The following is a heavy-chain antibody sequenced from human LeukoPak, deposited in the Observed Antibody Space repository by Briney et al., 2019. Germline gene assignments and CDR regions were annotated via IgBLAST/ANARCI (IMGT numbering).Heavy chain of an antibody. CDR1: GFTFSSYS. V-gene: IGHV3-21*01. D-gene: IGHD5-12*01. Sequence: PGGSLRLSCAASGFTFSSYSMNWVRQAPGEGLEWVSSISSSNSYIYYADSVKGRLTITRDTANNSLYPQMNSLRGEDTAVYYSARGGARYSGYKAYWGQGTLVTVSS. CDR2: ISSSNSYI. J-gene: IGHJ4*02. CDR3: ARGGARYSGYKAY.